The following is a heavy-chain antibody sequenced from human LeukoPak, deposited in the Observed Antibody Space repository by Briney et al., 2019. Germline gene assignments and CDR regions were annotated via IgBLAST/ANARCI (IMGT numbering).Heavy chain of an antibody. V-gene: IGHV3-23*01. J-gene: IGHJ4*02. D-gene: IGHD2-2*01. CDR3: AKELGGYCSSTSCYDFDY. Sequence: PGGSLRLSCAASGFTFSSYAMSWVRQAPGKGLEWVSAISSSGGNTYYADSVKGRFTISRDNSKNTLYLQMNSLRAEDTAVYYCAKELGGYCSSTSCYDFDYWGQGTLVTVSS. CDR2: ISSSGGNT. CDR1: GFTFSSYA.